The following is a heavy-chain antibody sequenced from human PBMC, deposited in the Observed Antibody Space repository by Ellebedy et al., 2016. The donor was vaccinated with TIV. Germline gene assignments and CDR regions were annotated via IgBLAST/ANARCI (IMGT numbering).Heavy chain of an antibody. J-gene: IGHJ1*01. D-gene: IGHD2-2*01. CDR1: GFTFSSYW. CDR3: AREGRYCSSTSCPYAEYFQH. Sequence: GGSLRLXXAASGFTFSSYWMHWVRQAPGKGLEWVSYISSSSSTIYYADSVKGRFTISRDNSKNTLYLQMNSLRAEDTAVYYCAREGRYCSSTSCPYAEYFQHWGQGTLVTVPS. V-gene: IGHV3-48*01. CDR2: ISSSSSTI.